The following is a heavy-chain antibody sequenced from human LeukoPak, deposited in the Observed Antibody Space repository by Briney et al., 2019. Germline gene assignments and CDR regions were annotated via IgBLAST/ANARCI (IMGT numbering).Heavy chain of an antibody. Sequence: SETLSLTCAVSGGSISSAGYSWSWIRQPPGKGLEWIGYIYYSGSTNYNPSLKSRVTISVGTSKNQFSLKLSSVTAADTAVYYCARLSSGYCSSTSCYYGMDVWGQGTTVTVSS. CDR1: GGSISSAGYS. CDR3: ARLSSGYCSSTSCYYGMDV. CDR2: IYYSGST. D-gene: IGHD2-2*01. V-gene: IGHV4-61*08. J-gene: IGHJ6*02.